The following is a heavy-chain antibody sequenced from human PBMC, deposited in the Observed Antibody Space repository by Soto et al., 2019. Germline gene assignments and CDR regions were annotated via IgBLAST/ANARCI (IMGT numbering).Heavy chain of an antibody. Sequence: GGSLRLSCAASGFNFRNYDMHWVRHVPGKGLEWVSAIGTIGDTYYRDSVKGRFTISREDAKYSSYLQMNSLTAGDTAVYYCAREIREAVGRGHHYYGIDVWGQGTTVTVSS. D-gene: IGHD6-13*01. CDR1: GFNFRNYD. J-gene: IGHJ6*02. CDR2: IGTIGDT. V-gene: IGHV3-13*04. CDR3: AREIREAVGRGHHYYGIDV.